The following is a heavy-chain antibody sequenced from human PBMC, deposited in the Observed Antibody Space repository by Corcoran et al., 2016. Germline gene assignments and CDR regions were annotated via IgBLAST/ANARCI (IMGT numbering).Heavy chain of an antibody. D-gene: IGHD6-19*01. CDR1: GFTFSYAW. V-gene: IGHV3-15*07. J-gene: IGHJ4*02. CDR3: AKTMAGTPYTYDY. CDR2: IKSKTDGGTT. Sequence: EVQLVESGGGLVKPGGSLRLSCAASGFTFSYAWMNWVRQAPGKGLEWVGHIKSKTDGGTTDYAAPVKGRFTISRDDSKNTLYLQINSLKAEDTAVYYCAKTMAGTPYTYDYWGQGTLVTVSS.